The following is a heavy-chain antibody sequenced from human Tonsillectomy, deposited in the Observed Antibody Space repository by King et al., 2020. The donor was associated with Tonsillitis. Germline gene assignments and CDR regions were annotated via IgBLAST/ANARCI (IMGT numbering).Heavy chain of an antibody. Sequence: VQLVESGGGLVKPGGSLRLSCAASGFTFSSYSMNWVRQAPGKGLEWVSSISSSSSYRYYADSLKGRFTISRDNAKNSLYLQMNSLRAEDTAVYYLARAFDGWLRVQHWLVDAFDIWGQGTMVTVSS. CDR2: ISSSSSYR. V-gene: IGHV3-21*01. J-gene: IGHJ3*02. CDR3: ARAFDGWLRVQHWLVDAFDI. CDR1: GFTFSSYS. D-gene: IGHD6-19*01.